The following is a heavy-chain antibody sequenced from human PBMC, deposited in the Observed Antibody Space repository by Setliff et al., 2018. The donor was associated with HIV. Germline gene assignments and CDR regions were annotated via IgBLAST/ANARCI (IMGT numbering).Heavy chain of an antibody. CDR2: IYWNDDK. D-gene: IGHD6-13*01. Sequence: SGPTLVNPTQTLTLTCTFSGFSLSTSGLGVGWIRQPPGKALEWLALIYWNDDKRYSPSLRRRLTITKESSKNQVVLTMTIMDPVDTATYFCAHMRVYSTVFYFAYGGQGTLVTVSS. CDR3: AHMRVYSTVFYFAY. J-gene: IGHJ4*02. V-gene: IGHV2-5*01. CDR1: GFSLSTSGLG.